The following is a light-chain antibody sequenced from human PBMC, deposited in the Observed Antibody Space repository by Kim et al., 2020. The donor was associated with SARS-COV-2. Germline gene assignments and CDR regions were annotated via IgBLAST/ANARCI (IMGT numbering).Light chain of an antibody. V-gene: IGLV3-1*01. J-gene: IGLJ2*01. CDR1: KLGDKY. CDR3: QAWDSSTVV. CDR2: QDS. Sequence: YELTQPPSVSVSPGQTASITCSGDKLGDKYACWYQQKPGQSPVLVIYQDSKRPSGIPERFSGSNSGNTATLTISGTQAMDEADYYYQAWDSSTVVFGGGTQLTVL.